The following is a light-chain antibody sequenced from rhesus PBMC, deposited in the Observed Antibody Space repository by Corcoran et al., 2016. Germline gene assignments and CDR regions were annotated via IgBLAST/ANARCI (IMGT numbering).Light chain of an antibody. V-gene: IGKV1-19*01. CDR3: QQYDDLPWT. CDR2: AAS. CDR1: QGIGSW. J-gene: IGKJ1*01. Sequence: DIQMTQSPSSLSASVGDKVTITCHASQGIGSWLVWYQQKPGKAPKPLICAASRLLTGFPSRFSGSGSGTDYTLTISSLQPEDFATYYCQQYDDLPWTFGQGTKVE.